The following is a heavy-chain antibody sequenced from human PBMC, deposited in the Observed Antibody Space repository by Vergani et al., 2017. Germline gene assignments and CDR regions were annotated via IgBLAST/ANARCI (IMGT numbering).Heavy chain of an antibody. CDR3: AGDSSSWQRADY. D-gene: IGHD6-13*01. CDR1: GGFITTYY. CDR2: IYYSGST. Sequence: QVRLQESGPGLVKPSETLSLICTVSGGFITTYYWSGVRQPPGKGLEWLGYIYYSGSTTYNPSLNSRLTISVDTSKNQFSLRLGSVTAADTALYYCAGDSSSWQRADYWGQGTLVTVSS. J-gene: IGHJ4*02. V-gene: IGHV4-59*01.